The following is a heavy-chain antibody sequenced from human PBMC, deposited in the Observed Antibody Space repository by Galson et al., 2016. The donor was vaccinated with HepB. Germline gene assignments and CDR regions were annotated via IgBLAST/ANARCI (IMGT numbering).Heavy chain of an antibody. J-gene: IGHJ6*02. D-gene: IGHD3-10*01. CDR1: GLPFSSFW. Sequence: SLRLSCAASGLPFSSFWMHWVRQVPGKGLVWVSLINTDGRSATYADSVKGRFTISRDNAKNTLFLQMSSLTADDTAVYYCARMSHQLLKGSYYYYLDVWGQGTTVTVSS. CDR3: ARMSHQLLKGSYYYYLDV. V-gene: IGHV3-74*01. CDR2: INTDGRSA.